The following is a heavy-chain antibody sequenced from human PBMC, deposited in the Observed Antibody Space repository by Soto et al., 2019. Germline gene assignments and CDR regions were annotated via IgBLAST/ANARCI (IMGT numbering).Heavy chain of an antibody. CDR2: IDHNGIT. CDR1: GGSISNNKW. CDR3: SRLDRDYFYHCMDV. Sequence: QLQLQESGPGLLKPSGNLSLTCAVSGGSISNNKWWTWVRQVPGKGLEWIGKIDHNGITNYNPSLESLVTIAKDESKNHLSLKLTSVTAADTATYYCSRLDRDYFYHCMDVWGQGTTVTVSS. J-gene: IGHJ6*02. V-gene: IGHV4-4*02. D-gene: IGHD1-1*01.